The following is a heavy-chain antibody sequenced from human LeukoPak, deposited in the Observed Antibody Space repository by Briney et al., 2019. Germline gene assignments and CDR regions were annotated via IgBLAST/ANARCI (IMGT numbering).Heavy chain of an antibody. CDR2: ISAYNGNT. J-gene: IGHJ5*02. Sequence: ASVKVSCKASGYTFTSYGISWVRQAPGQGLEWMGWISAYNGNTNYAQKLQGRVTMTTDTSTSTAYMELRSLRSDDTAVYYCARAWGYYDSPTWFDPWGQGTLVTVSS. V-gene: IGHV1-18*01. CDR3: ARAWGYYDSPTWFDP. CDR1: GYTFTSYG. D-gene: IGHD3-22*01.